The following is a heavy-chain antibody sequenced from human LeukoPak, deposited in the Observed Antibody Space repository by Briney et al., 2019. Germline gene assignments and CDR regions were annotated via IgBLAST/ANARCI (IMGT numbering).Heavy chain of an antibody. CDR2: IYYSGST. D-gene: IGHD3-22*01. Sequence: TSSETLSLTCTVPGGSISSSSYYWGWIRQPPGKGLEWIGSIYYSGSTYYNPSLKSRVTISVDTSKNQFSLKLSSVTAADTAVYYCASDEVAWKYYDSSGSILDYWGQGTLVTVSS. CDR1: GGSISSSSYY. V-gene: IGHV4-39*01. CDR3: ASDEVAWKYYDSSGSILDY. J-gene: IGHJ4*02.